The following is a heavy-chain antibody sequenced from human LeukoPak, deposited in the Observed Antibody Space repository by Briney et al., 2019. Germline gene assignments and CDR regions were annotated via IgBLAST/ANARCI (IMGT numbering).Heavy chain of an antibody. CDR1: GLTFSTYE. J-gene: IGHJ4*02. Sequence: GGSLSLSCAASGLTFSTYEMIWVRQAPGKGLEWLSYVGVTGTVTYYADSVKGRFTISRDNAQNSLFLQMNSLRDEDTAVYYCAVDPRYGGKRNGDYWGQGTLVTVSS. CDR3: AVDPRYGGKRNGDY. CDR2: VGVTGTVT. D-gene: IGHD4-23*01. V-gene: IGHV3-48*03.